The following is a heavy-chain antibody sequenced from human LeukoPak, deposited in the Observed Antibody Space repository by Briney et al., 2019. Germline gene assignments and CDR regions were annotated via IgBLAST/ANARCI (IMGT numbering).Heavy chain of an antibody. V-gene: IGHV4-59*01. CDR1: GGSISSYH. J-gene: IGHJ4*02. Sequence: SETLSLTCTVSGGSISSYHWSWIRQPPGKGLEWIGYIYYSGSTNYNPSLKSRVTISVDTSKNQFSLKLSSVTAADTAVYYCARSLRYFTYYFDYWGQGTLVTVSS. CDR3: ARSLRYFTYYFDY. D-gene: IGHD3-9*01. CDR2: IYYSGST.